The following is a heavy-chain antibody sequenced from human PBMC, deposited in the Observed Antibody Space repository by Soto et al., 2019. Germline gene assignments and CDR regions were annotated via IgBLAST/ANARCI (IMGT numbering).Heavy chain of an antibody. CDR1: GFTFSSYW. CDR3: ARQEGAAGNYYYYGMDV. D-gene: IGHD6-13*01. J-gene: IGHJ6*02. V-gene: IGHV3-74*01. CDR2: INSDGSST. Sequence: GGSLRLSCAASGFTFSSYWMHWVRQAPGKGLVWVSRINSDGSSTSYADSVKGRFTISRDNAKNTLYLQMNSLRAEDTAVYYWARQEGAAGNYYYYGMDVWGQGTTVTVSS.